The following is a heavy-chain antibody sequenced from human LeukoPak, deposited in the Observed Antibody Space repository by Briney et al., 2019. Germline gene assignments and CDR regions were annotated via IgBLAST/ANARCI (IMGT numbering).Heavy chain of an antibody. CDR1: GGSFSGYY. Sequence: SETLSLTCAVYGGSFSGYYWSWIRQPPGKGLEWIGYIYYSGSTYYNPSLKSRVTISVDTSKNQFPLKLSSVTAADTAVYYCARMRDSDYWGQGTLVTVSS. CDR3: ARMRDSDY. V-gene: IGHV4-30-4*08. J-gene: IGHJ4*02. CDR2: IYYSGST.